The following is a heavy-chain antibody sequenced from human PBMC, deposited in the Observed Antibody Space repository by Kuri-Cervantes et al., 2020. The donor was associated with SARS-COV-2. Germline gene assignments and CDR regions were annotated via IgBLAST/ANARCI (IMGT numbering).Heavy chain of an antibody. D-gene: IGHD4-17*01. CDR2: IYYSGST. V-gene: IGHV4-59*12. CDR3: ARDNYGGGWFDP. CDR1: GGSISSYY. J-gene: IGHJ5*02. Sequence: SETLSLTCTVSGGSISSYYWSWIRQPPGKGLEWIGYIYYSGSTNYNPSLKSRVTISVDTSKNQFSLKLSSVTAADTAVYYCARDNYGGGWFDPWGQGTLVTVSS.